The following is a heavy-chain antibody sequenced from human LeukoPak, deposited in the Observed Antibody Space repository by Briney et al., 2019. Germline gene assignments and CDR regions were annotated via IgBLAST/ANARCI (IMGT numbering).Heavy chain of an antibody. D-gene: IGHD6-13*01. J-gene: IGHJ4*02. CDR2: ISSSSSYI. Sequence: GGSLRLSCAASGFTFSSYSMNWVRQAPGKGLEWVSSISSSSSYIYYADSVKGRFTISRDNAKNSLYLQMNSLRAEDTAVYYCAREVDSSSWYGGKYYFDYWGQGTLVTVSS. CDR1: GFTFSSYS. CDR3: AREVDSSSWYGGKYYFDY. V-gene: IGHV3-21*01.